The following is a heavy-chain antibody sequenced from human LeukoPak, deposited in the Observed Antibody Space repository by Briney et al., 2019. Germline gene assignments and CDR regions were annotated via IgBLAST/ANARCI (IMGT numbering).Heavy chain of an antibody. CDR3: ARALPGRITMIVVGGGAFDI. V-gene: IGHV1-69*02. Sequence: ASVKVSCEASGGTFSSYTISWVRQAPGQGLEWMGRIIPILGIANYAQKFQGRVTITADKSTSTAYMELSSLRSEDTAVYYCARALPGRITMIVVGGGAFDIWGQGTMVTVSS. CDR2: IIPILGIA. D-gene: IGHD3-22*01. CDR1: GGTFSSYT. J-gene: IGHJ3*02.